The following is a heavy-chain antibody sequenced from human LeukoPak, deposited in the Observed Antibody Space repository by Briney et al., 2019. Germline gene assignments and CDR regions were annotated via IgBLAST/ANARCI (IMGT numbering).Heavy chain of an antibody. V-gene: IGHV4-59*01. D-gene: IGHD6-13*01. J-gene: IGHJ3*01. CDR2: IYYSGST. CDR1: GGSISSYY. CDR3: ARISSSNWYDERGAFDV. Sequence: SETLSLTCTVSGGSISSYYWSWIRQPPGKGLEWIGYIYYSGSTNYNPSLKGRVTISVDTSKNQFSLKLRSVTAADTAVYYCARISSSNWYDERGAFDVWGQGTMVTVSS.